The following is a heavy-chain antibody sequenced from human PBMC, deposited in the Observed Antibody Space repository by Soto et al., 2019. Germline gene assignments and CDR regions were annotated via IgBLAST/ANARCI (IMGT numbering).Heavy chain of an antibody. V-gene: IGHV3-23*01. D-gene: IGHD3-16*02. Sequence: GGSLRLSCAASGFTFSSYAMSWVRQAPGKGLEWVSAISGSGGSTYYADSVNGRFTISRDNSKNTLYLQINSLRAEDTAVYYCAKDLDSMGDYVWGSYRNYYGMDVWGQGTTVTVSS. CDR3: AKDLDSMGDYVWGSYRNYYGMDV. CDR1: GFTFSSYA. J-gene: IGHJ6*02. CDR2: ISGSGGST.